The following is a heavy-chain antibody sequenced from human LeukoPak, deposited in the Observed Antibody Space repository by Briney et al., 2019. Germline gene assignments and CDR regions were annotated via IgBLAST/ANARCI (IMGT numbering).Heavy chain of an antibody. CDR2: INPNSGGT. V-gene: IGHV1-2*02. CDR1: GYTFTGYY. Sequence: ASVKVSCKASGYTFTGYYMHWVRQAPGQGLEWMGWINPNSGGTNYAQKFQGRVTMTRDTSISTAYIELSRLRSDDTAVYYCARGEPLRGYDFLKFFDYWGQGTLVTVSS. J-gene: IGHJ4*02. D-gene: IGHD2/OR15-2a*01. CDR3: ARGEPLRGYDFLKFFDY.